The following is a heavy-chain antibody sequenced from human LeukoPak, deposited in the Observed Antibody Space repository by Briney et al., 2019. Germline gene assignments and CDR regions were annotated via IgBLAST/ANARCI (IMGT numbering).Heavy chain of an antibody. D-gene: IGHD2-2*01. CDR3: AKGYCSSTSCLWIH. CDR2: ISWNSGSI. CDR1: GFAFDDYA. V-gene: IGHV3-9*01. J-gene: IGHJ4*02. Sequence: GGSLRLSCAVSGFAFDDYAMYWVRQAPGKGLEWVSGISWNSGSIAYADSVKGRFTISRDNAKNSLYLQMNSLRAEDTALYYCAKGYCSSTSCLWIHWGQGTLVTVSS.